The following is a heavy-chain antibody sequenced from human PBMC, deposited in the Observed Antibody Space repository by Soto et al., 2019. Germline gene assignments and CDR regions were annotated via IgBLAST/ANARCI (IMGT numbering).Heavy chain of an antibody. D-gene: IGHD1-26*01. CDR1: GFTFSTYA. CDR2: ISASGGST. V-gene: IGHV3-23*01. J-gene: IGHJ6*02. Sequence: EVQLLESGGGLVQPGGSLRLSCAASGFTFSTYAMSWVRQAPGKGLEWVSVISASGGSTFYEDSVKGRFTVSRDNSRNTLYLQVISLRVEDTAVYYCAKDLRTSTTNNYGMDVWGQGTTVTVSS. CDR3: AKDLRTSTTNNYGMDV.